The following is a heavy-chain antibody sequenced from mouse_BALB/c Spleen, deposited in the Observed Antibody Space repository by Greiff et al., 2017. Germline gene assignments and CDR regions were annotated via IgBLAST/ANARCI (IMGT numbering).Heavy chain of an antibody. CDR2: INPSSCYT. V-gene: IGHV1-4*01. CDR3: ARYRDYEGYFDV. Sequence: VQLQQSGAELARPGASVKMSCKASGYTFTSYTMHWVKQRPGQGLEWIGYINPSSCYTNYNQKFKDKATLTADKSSSTAYMQLSSLTSEDSAVYYCARYRDYEGYFDVWGAGTTVTVSS. CDR1: GYTFTSYT. D-gene: IGHD2-4*01. J-gene: IGHJ1*01.